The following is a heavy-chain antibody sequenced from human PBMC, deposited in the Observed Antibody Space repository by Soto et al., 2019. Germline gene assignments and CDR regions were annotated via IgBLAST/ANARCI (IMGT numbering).Heavy chain of an antibody. CDR2: ICWDDDQ. V-gene: IGHV2-5*02. CDR1: GFSLSADGVG. D-gene: IGHD2-2*01. Sequence: QITLKESGPTLVKPTQTLTLTCTFSGFSLSADGVGVGWIRQPPGKALDWLALICWDDDQRYSPSLKTRLTITNDTSKNPVVLTRTNMDPVDTATYYFAHGYGGTSWPNDAVDVWGQGTVVTVSS. J-gene: IGHJ3*01. CDR3: AHGYGGTSWPNDAVDV.